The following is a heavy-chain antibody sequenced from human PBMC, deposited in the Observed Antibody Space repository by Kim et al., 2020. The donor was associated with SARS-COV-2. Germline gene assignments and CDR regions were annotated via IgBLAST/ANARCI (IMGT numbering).Heavy chain of an antibody. CDR3: AKDGGLA. J-gene: IGHJ5*02. CDR2: ISGSDGST. V-gene: IGHV3-23*01. D-gene: IGHD3-16*01. CDR1: GFPFSSHA. Sequence: GGSLRLSCAASGFPFSSHAMSWVRQAPGKGLEWVSTISGSDGSTYYADSVQGRFTISRDNSKNTLYLQMNSLRAEDTAVYYCAKDGGLAWGQGTLGTASS.